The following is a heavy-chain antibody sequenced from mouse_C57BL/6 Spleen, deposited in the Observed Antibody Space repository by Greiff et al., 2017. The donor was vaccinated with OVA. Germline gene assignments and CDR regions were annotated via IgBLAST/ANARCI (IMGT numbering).Heavy chain of an antibody. D-gene: IGHD1-1*01. CDR1: GFTFSSYA. V-gene: IGHV5-4*01. CDR2: ISDGGSYT. CDR3: ARDQYPYYYGSSEAMDY. J-gene: IGHJ4*01. Sequence: EVHLVESGGGLVKPGGSLKLSCAASGFTFSSYAMSWVRQTPEKRLEWVATISDGGSYTYYPDNVKGRFTISRDNAKNNLYLQMSHLKSEDTAMYYCARDQYPYYYGSSEAMDYWGQGTSVTVSS.